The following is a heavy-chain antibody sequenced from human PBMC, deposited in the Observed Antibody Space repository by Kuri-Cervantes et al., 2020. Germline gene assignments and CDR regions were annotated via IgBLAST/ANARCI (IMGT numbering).Heavy chain of an antibody. V-gene: IGHV4-30-2*01. CDR1: GGSISSGGYS. Sequence: LRLSCAVSGGSISSGGYSWSWIRQPPGKGLEWIGYTYHSGSTYYNPPLKSRVTISVDRSKNQFSLKLSSVTAADTAVYYCASRTDYGDLADAFDIWGQGTMVTVSS. CDR2: TYHSGST. D-gene: IGHD4-17*01. J-gene: IGHJ3*02. CDR3: ASRTDYGDLADAFDI.